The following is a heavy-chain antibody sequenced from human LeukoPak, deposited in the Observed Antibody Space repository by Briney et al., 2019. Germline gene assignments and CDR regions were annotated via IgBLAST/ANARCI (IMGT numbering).Heavy chain of an antibody. D-gene: IGHD1-14*01. J-gene: IGHJ4*02. CDR1: GGSISSSSYY. CDR2: IYYSGST. Sequence: SETLSLTCTVSGGSISSSSYYWGWIRQPPGKGLEWIGSIYYSGSTYYNPSLKSRVTISVHTSKNQFSLKLSSVTAADTAVYYCARNERGEDDWGQGTLVTVSS. CDR3: ARNERGEDD. V-gene: IGHV4-39*07.